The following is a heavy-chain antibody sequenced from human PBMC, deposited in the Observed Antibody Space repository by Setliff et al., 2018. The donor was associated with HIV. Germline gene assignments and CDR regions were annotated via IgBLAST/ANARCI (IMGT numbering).Heavy chain of an antibody. CDR2: ISSDGGES. CDR1: GFNINTYW. Sequence: PGGSLRLSCAASGFNINTYWMGWVRQAPGKGLEWVTVISSDGGESHYADSVRGRFTISRDNSKNTLYLQMNSLRAEDTAVYYCAKGDNFWTGYSTYFEFDPWGQGTLVTVSS. D-gene: IGHD3-3*01. CDR3: AKGDNFWTGYSTYFEFDP. J-gene: IGHJ5*02. V-gene: IGHV3-30*07.